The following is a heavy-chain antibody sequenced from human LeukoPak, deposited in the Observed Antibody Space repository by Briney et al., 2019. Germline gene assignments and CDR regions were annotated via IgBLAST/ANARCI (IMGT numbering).Heavy chain of an antibody. V-gene: IGHV4-4*07. D-gene: IGHD6-19*01. CDR3: AGGQQWLAFDY. CDR2: IHTSGRT. Sequence: PSETLSLTCTVSGGSISSYYWNWIRQPAGKGLEWIGRIHTSGRTNYNPSLKSRVTVSVDTSKNQFSLRLSSVTAADTAVYYCAGGQQWLAFDYWGQGTLVIVSS. J-gene: IGHJ4*02. CDR1: GGSISSYY.